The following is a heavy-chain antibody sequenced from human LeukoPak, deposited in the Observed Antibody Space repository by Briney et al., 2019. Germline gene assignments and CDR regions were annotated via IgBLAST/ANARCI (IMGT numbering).Heavy chain of an antibody. D-gene: IGHD5-18*01. V-gene: IGHV1-18*01. CDR2: ISAYNGNT. CDR1: GYTFASYG. Sequence: ASVKVSCKTSGYTFASYGISWVRQAPRQGLEWMGWISAYNGNTNYAQKFQGRVTMTTGTSTSTAYMELRSLRSDDTAVYYCARDRVFVDTAIVSPIQYFDYWGQGTLVTVSS. CDR3: ARDRVFVDTAIVSPIQYFDY. J-gene: IGHJ4*02.